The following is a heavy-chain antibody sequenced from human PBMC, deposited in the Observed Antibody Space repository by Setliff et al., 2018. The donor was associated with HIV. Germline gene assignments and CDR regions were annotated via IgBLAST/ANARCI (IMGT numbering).Heavy chain of an antibody. J-gene: IGHJ3*02. D-gene: IGHD3-22*01. CDR3: ARHSITLVVGVPERDDALDI. V-gene: IGHV4-39*01. Sequence: SSETLSLTCTVSGVSFSSSSYYRDWIRQPPGKGLEWIGSFYYSWNTYYNPSLKSRVTISVDTSKNQFSLKLSSVTAADTAVYYCARHSITLVVGVPERDDALDIWGQGTMVTVSS. CDR2: FYYSWNT. CDR1: GVSFSSSSYY.